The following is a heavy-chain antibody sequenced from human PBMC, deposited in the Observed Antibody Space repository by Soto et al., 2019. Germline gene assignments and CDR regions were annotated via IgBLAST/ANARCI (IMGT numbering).Heavy chain of an antibody. V-gene: IGHV4-31*03. CDR2: IYYGGST. CDR3: ARGGHCTNGVCSALDY. CDR1: GGSISSGGYY. J-gene: IGHJ4*02. D-gene: IGHD2-8*01. Sequence: LSLTCTVSGGSISSGGYYWSWIRQHPGKGLEWIGYIYYGGSTYYNPSLKSRVTISVDTSKKQFSLKLSSVTAADTAVFYCARGGHCTNGVCSALDYWGQGTLVTVSS.